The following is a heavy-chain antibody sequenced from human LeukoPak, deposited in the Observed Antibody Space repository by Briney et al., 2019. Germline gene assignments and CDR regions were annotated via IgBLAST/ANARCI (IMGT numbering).Heavy chain of an antibody. V-gene: IGHV3-23*01. CDR3: AKGVRNIVGATSDAFDI. D-gene: IGHD1-26*01. Sequence: PGGSLRLSCVASGFTFSSYAMSWVRQAPGKGLEWVSAISGSGGSTYYADSVKGRFTISRDNSKNTLYLQMNSLRAEDTAVYYCAKGVRNIVGATSDAFDIWGQGTMVTVSS. CDR1: GFTFSSYA. J-gene: IGHJ3*02. CDR2: ISGSGGST.